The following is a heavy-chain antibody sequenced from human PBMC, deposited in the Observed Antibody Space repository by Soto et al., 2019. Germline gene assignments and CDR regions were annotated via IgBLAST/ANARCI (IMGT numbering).Heavy chain of an antibody. CDR1: GGSFSGYY. D-gene: IGHD3-10*01. V-gene: IGHV4-34*01. CDR3: ARGVVRYYYYYYGMDV. CDR2: INHSGST. J-gene: IGHJ6*02. Sequence: SETLSLTCAVYGGSFSGYYWSWIRQPPGKGLEWIGEINHSGSTNYNPSLKSRATISVDTSKNQFPLKLSSVTAAGTAVYYCARGVVRYYYYYYGMDVWGQGTTVTVSS.